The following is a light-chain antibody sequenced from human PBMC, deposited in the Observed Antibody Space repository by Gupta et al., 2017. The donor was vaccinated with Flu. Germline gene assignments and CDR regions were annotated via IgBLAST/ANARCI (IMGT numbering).Light chain of an antibody. CDR1: QSLNSW. J-gene: IGKJ1*01. Sequence: DIQMTQSPSTLSASIGDRVIITCRASQSLNSWLAWYQQKPGKAPNLLIYKASTLENGVPSRFTGRGSGTVFSLTISGLQPDDSATYYCQEYSSFVGTFGQGTKVELK. V-gene: IGKV1-5*03. CDR2: KAS. CDR3: QEYSSFVGT.